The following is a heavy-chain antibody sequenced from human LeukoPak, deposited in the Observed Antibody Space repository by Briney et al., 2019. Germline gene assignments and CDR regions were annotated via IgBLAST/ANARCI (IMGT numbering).Heavy chain of an antibody. V-gene: IGHV1-18*01. CDR3: ARDSYDSSGNYLDY. J-gene: IGHJ4*02. D-gene: IGHD3-22*01. CDR1: GYTSTSYG. Sequence: VASVKVSCKASGYTSTSYGFSWVRQAPGQGLEWMGWISAYNGNTKYAQKLQGRVTMTTDTSTSTSYMELRSLRFDDTAVYYCARDSYDSSGNYLDYWGQGTLVTVSS. CDR2: ISAYNGNT.